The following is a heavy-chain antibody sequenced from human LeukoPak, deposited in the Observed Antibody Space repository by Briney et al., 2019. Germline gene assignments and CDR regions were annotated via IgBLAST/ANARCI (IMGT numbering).Heavy chain of an antibody. Sequence: PSQTLSLTCAVSGASISSGGYSWSWIRQPPGKDLEWIGYIYHSGSTYYNPSLKSRVIISLDRSKNQFSLKLSSVTAADTAVYYCARGYCSSTSCYNLDYWGQGTLVTVSS. CDR3: ARGYCSSTSCYNLDY. J-gene: IGHJ4*02. CDR1: GASISSGGYS. D-gene: IGHD2-2*02. V-gene: IGHV4-30-2*01. CDR2: IYHSGST.